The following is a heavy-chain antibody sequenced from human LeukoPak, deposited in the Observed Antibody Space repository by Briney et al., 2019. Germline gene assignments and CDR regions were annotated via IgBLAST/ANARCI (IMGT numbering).Heavy chain of an antibody. CDR2: IYHSGST. CDR3: ARADYDILTGYSLYFDY. J-gene: IGHJ4*02. CDR1: GYSISSGYY. D-gene: IGHD3-9*01. Sequence: PSETLSLTCTVSGYSISSGYYWGWIRQPPGKGLEWIGSIYHSGSTYYNPSLKSRVTISVDTSKNQFSLKLSSVTAADTAVYYCARADYDILTGYSLYFDYWGQGTLVTVSS. V-gene: IGHV4-38-2*02.